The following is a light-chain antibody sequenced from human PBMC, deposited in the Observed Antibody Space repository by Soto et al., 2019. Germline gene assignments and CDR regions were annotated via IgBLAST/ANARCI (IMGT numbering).Light chain of an antibody. J-gene: IGKJ1*01. CDR3: QQYGGGPWT. CDR1: QSVPNSY. Sequence: DIVVTQSPDTMSLSRGERATISCMARQSVPNSYLARYLQKPGQAPTVLIYAAYNKATGIPDRFSGSVSGTDFTRTIRRLYPEDCAVFYCQQYGGGPWTFGQGTKLDIK. V-gene: IGKV3-20*01. CDR2: AAY.